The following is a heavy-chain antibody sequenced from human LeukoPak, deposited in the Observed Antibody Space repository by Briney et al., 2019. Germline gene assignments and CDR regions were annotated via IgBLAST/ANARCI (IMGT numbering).Heavy chain of an antibody. V-gene: IGHV3-23*01. D-gene: IGHD6-13*01. CDR2: VTDSGGDT. CDR3: AKGSAGSRPYYFDC. CDR1: GFTFTNYA. Sequence: PGGSLRPSCAASGFTFTNYAMSWVRQAPGKGLEWISAVTDSGGDTYHADSVKGRFTTSRDNSKNTLYLQMNSLRADDTAVYHCAKGSAGSRPYYFDCWGQGTLVTVSS. J-gene: IGHJ4*02.